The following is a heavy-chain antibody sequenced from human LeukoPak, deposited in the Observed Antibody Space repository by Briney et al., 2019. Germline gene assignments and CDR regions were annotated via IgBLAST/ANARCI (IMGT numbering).Heavy chain of an antibody. V-gene: IGHV4-59*12. J-gene: IGHJ4*02. CDR3: ASWSTSSYYVTRVDH. CDR2: MSYIGST. Sequence: SETLSLTCALSGGSHSGYYWSWIRQFPGKGLEWIAYMSYIGSTNYNPSLRSRVTISIDTSKNQLSLTLTSVTAADTAVYYCASWSTSSYYVTRVDHWGQGTLVTVSS. CDR1: GGSHSGYY. D-gene: IGHD3-22*01.